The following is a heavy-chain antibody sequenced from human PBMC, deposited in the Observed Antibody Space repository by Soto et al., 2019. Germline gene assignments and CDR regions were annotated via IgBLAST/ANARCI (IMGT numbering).Heavy chain of an antibody. J-gene: IGHJ4*02. CDR3: ARDKSPYSSGWHNRHFDY. CDR2: ISYDGSNK. CDR1: GFTFSTYA. Sequence: QVQLVESGGGVVQPGMSLRLSCAASGFTFSTYAMHWVRQAPGKGLEWVAVISYDGSNKYYADSVKGRLTISRDNSKNTLYLQMNCLRAEDTAVYYCARDKSPYSSGWHNRHFDYWGQGTLVTVSS. V-gene: IGHV3-30-3*01. D-gene: IGHD6-19*01.